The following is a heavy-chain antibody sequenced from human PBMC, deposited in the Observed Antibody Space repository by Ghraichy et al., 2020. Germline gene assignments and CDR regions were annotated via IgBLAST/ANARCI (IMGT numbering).Heavy chain of an antibody. CDR2: IYHSGST. D-gene: IGHD3-10*01. CDR1: GGSISSGGYS. V-gene: IGHV4-30-2*01. Sequence: SETLSLTCAVSGGSISSGGYSWSWIRQPPGKGLEWIGYIYHSGSTYYNPSLKSRVTISVDRSKNQFSLKLSSVTAADTAVYYCASGSYRPHDAFDIWGQGTMVTVSS. CDR3: ASGSYRPHDAFDI. J-gene: IGHJ3*02.